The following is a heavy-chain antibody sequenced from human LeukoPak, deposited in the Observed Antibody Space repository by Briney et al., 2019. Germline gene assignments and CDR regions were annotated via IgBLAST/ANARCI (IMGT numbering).Heavy chain of an antibody. CDR2: IYYSGST. Sequence: SETLSLTCTVSGGSISSYYWSWIRQPPGKGLEWVGYIYYSGSTNYNPSLKSRVTISVDTSKNQFSLKLNSVTAADTAVYYCAGSEAYYFDYWGQGTLVTVSS. CDR1: GGSISSYY. V-gene: IGHV4-59*01. J-gene: IGHJ4*02. CDR3: AGSEAYYFDY.